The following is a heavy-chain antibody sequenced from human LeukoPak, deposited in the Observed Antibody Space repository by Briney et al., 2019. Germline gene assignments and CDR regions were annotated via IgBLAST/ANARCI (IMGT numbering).Heavy chain of an antibody. V-gene: IGHV4-61*02. CDR3: ASWGTGHNWFDP. CDR2: ISSSGST. CDR1: GDSISSGDYY. D-gene: IGHD3-16*01. Sequence: SETLSLTCTVSGDSISSGDYYWSWIRQPAGKGLEWIGRISSSGSTNYNPSLKSRVTISVDTSKNQFSLKLSSVTAADTAVYYCASWGTGHNWFDPWGQGTLVTVSS. J-gene: IGHJ5*02.